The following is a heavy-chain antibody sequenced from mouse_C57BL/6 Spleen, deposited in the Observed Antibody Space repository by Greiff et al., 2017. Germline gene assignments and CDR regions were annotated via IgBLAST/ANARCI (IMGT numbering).Heavy chain of an antibody. D-gene: IGHD2-4*01. Sequence: QVQLQQSGAELVRPGTSVTMSCKASGYTFTNYWIGWAKQRPGHGLEWIGDIYPGGGYTNYNEKFKGKATLTADKSSSTAYMQFSSLTSEDSAIYYCARGGLRSFDYWGQGTTLAVSS. J-gene: IGHJ2*01. CDR3: ARGGLRSFDY. CDR1: GYTFTNYW. CDR2: IYPGGGYT. V-gene: IGHV1-63*01.